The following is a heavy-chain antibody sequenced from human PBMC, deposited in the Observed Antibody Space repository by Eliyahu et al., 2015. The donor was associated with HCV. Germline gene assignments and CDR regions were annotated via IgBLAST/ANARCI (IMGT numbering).Heavy chain of an antibody. Sequence: QVQLQESGPGLVKPSETLSLXCXVXXCSIXSYYWXWIRQPPGKGLEWIGYIYYSGSTNYNPSLKSRVTISVDTSKNQFSLKLSSVTAADTAVYYCAGWPKLYSSGWEGFDYWGQGTLVTVSS. CDR1: XCSIXSYY. V-gene: IGHV4-59*01. J-gene: IGHJ4*02. CDR2: IYYSGST. D-gene: IGHD6-19*01. CDR3: AGWPKLYSSGWEGFDY.